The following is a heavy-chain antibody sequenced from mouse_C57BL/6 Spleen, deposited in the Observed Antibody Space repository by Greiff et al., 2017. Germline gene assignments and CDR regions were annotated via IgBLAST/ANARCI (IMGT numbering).Heavy chain of an antibody. CDR3: ARFITTVVATRYFDV. D-gene: IGHD1-1*01. Sequence: QVQLQQPGAELVKPGASVKLSCKASGYTFTSYWMHWVKQRPGRGLEWIGRIDPNSGGTKYNEKFKSKATLTVDKPSSTAYMHLSSLTSEDSAVYYCARFITTVVATRYFDVWGTGTTVTVSS. CDR2: IDPNSGGT. V-gene: IGHV1-72*01. CDR1: GYTFTSYW. J-gene: IGHJ1*03.